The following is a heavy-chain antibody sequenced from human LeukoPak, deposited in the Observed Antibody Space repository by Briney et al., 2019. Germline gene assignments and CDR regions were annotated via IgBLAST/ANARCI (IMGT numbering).Heavy chain of an antibody. J-gene: IGHJ4*02. CDR2: IYTSGST. CDR1: GGSISSGSYY. D-gene: IGHD3-22*01. CDR3: ARGYYYDSSGIDY. V-gene: IGHV4-61*02. Sequence: SETLSLTCTVSGGSISSGSYYWSWIRPPAGKGLEWIGRIYTSGSTNYNPSLKSRVTISVDTSKNQFSPKLSSVTAEDTAVYYCARGYYYDSSGIDYWGQGTLVIVSS.